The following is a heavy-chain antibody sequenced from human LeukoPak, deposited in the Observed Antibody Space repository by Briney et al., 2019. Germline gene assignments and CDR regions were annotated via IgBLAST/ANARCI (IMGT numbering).Heavy chain of an antibody. CDR2: ISAYTGNT. CDR3: ARDLSRYDYVWGSYRPPHTFDY. D-gene: IGHD3-16*02. CDR1: GYTFTTYG. Sequence: ASVKVSCKASGYTFTTYGISWVRQAPGQGLEWMGWISAYTGNTNYAPKLQGRVTMTTDTSTSTANMELRSLRSDDTAVYYCARDLSRYDYVWGSYRPPHTFDYWGQGTLVTVSS. V-gene: IGHV1-18*01. J-gene: IGHJ4*02.